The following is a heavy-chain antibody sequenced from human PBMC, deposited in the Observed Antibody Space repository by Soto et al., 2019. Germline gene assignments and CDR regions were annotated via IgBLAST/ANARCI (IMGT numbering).Heavy chain of an antibody. J-gene: IGHJ5*02. CDR1: GYTFTSYG. D-gene: IGHD2-2*01. V-gene: IGHV1-18*01. Sequence: QVQLVQSGAEVKKPGASVKVSCKASGYTFTSYGISWVRQAPGQVLEWMGWISDYNGNTNYAQKLQGRVTMTTDTSTSTDYMELRSLRSDDTAVYYCARDLIVVVPAAMYWFDPWGQGTLVTVSS. CDR2: ISDYNGNT. CDR3: ARDLIVVVPAAMYWFDP.